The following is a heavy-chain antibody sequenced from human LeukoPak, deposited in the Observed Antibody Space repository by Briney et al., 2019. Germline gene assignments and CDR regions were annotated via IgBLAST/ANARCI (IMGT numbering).Heavy chain of an antibody. J-gene: IGHJ6*02. CDR3: ARGHYGSGSYPYYYYGMDV. CDR1: GFTFSSYG. CDR2: IWYDGSNK. Sequence: PGGSLRLSCAASGFTFSSYGMHWVRQAPGKGLEWVAVIWYDGSNKYYADSVKGRFTISRDNSKNTPYLQMNSLRAEDTAVYYCARGHYGSGSYPYYYYGMDVWGQGTTVTVSS. D-gene: IGHD3-10*01. V-gene: IGHV3-33*01.